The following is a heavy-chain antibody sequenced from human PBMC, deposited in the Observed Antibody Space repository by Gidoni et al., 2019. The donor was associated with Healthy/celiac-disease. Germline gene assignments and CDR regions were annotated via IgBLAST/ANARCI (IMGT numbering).Heavy chain of an antibody. Sequence: QVQLQESGPGLVKPSETLSLTLTVPGGSFSSYYWSWIRQPAGKGLEWIGRIYTSGSTNYNPSLKSRVTMSVDTSKNQFSLKLSSVTAADTAVYYCASRLWFGELLGRDAFDIWGQGTMVTVSS. CDR1: GGSFSSYY. CDR2: IYTSGST. CDR3: ASRLWFGELLGRDAFDI. D-gene: IGHD3-10*01. V-gene: IGHV4-4*07. J-gene: IGHJ3*02.